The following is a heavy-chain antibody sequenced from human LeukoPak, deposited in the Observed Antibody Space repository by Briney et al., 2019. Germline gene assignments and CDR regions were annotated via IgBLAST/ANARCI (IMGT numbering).Heavy chain of an antibody. CDR2: INHSEST. V-gene: IGHV4-34*01. Sequence: KASETLSLTCAVYGGSFSDYYWSWIRQPPGKGLEWFGEINHSESTNYNPSLKSRVTISVDTSKNQFSLNLTSVTAADTAVYYCARPSGATPFKRFDFWGQGTLVTVSS. J-gene: IGHJ4*02. D-gene: IGHD1-26*01. CDR3: ARPSGATPFKRFDF. CDR1: GGSFSDYY.